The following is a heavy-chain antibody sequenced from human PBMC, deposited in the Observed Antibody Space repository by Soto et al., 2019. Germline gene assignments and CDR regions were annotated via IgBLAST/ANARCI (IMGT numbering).Heavy chain of an antibody. CDR1: GFTFTTYF. V-gene: IGHV1-46*01. Sequence: QVQLVQSGAEVMKPGASVKVSCKASGFTFTTYFMHWLRQAPGQGLEWMGIISPSGEATTYAEKFKGRVTVTKDTSTTTLYMELSSLRSEDTAVYYCARDWRYSSGLDYWGQGTLVTVSS. CDR3: ARDWRYSSGLDY. D-gene: IGHD6-19*01. J-gene: IGHJ4*02. CDR2: ISPSGEAT.